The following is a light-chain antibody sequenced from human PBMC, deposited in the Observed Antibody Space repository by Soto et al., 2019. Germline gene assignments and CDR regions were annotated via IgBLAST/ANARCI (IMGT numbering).Light chain of an antibody. V-gene: IGKV3-20*01. CDR3: QHYGSSLWT. Sequence: EIVLTQSPGTLSLSPGERATLSCRASQSVSSSYLAWYQQKPGQAPRLLIYGASNRATGIPDRFSGSGSGTDFTLTISRLEPADFAVYYCQHYGSSLWTFGQGTKVEI. CDR1: QSVSSSY. CDR2: GAS. J-gene: IGKJ1*01.